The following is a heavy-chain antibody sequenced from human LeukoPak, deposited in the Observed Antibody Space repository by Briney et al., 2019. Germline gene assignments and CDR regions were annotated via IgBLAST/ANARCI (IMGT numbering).Heavy chain of an antibody. Sequence: GASVKVSCKASGYTFTGYYMHWVRQAPGQGLEWMGWINPNSGGTNYAQKFQGRVTMTRDTSISTAYMELSSLRSEDTAVYYCARAWPSNVFGIYYYYYYMDVWGKGTTVTISS. V-gene: IGHV1-2*02. CDR2: INPNSGGT. D-gene: IGHD3-16*01. CDR1: GYTFTGYY. CDR3: ARAWPSNVFGIYYYYYYMDV. J-gene: IGHJ6*03.